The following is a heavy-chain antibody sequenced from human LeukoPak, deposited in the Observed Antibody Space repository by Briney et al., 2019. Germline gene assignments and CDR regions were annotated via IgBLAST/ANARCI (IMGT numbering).Heavy chain of an antibody. J-gene: IGHJ4*02. CDR1: GGSISSGDYY. D-gene: IGHD6-13*01. V-gene: IGHV4-39*07. CDR3: ARGTGYSSSWYRLDY. CDR2: INHSGST. Sequence: SETLSLTCTVSGGSISSGDYYWSWIRQPPGKGLEWIGEINHSGSTNYNPSLKSRVTISVDTSKNQFSLKLSSVTAADTAVYYCARGTGYSSSWYRLDYWGQGTLVTVAS.